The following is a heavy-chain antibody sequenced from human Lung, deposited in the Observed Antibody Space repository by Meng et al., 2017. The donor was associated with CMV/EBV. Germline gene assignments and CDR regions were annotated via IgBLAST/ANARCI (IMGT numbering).Heavy chain of an antibody. Sequence: VQSEFELKKPVASGMVSCKASGCTCRTYTINWVRQAHGIGLGWIGWISTNTGTPTFTQGFTGRFVFSLDTSVSTAYLQISSLKAEDTAVYYCARGGNFDPWGQGTLVTVSS. CDR1: GCTCRTYT. CDR3: ARGGNFDP. V-gene: IGHV7-4-1*02. CDR2: ISTNTGTP. J-gene: IGHJ5*02. D-gene: IGHD2/OR15-2a*01.